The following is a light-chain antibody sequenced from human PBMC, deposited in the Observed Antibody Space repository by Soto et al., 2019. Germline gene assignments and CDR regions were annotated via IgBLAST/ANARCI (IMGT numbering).Light chain of an antibody. CDR2: ATS. CDR3: QQTYTTPRT. V-gene: IGKV1-39*01. CDR1: HTASNY. Sequence: DTQMAQSPSSLSASVGDRISITCRANHTASNYVNWYQQKPGKAPTLLISATSTLQSGVPSRFSGSGSGTDFTLTITSLQPEDFAIYYCQQTYTTPRTFGQGTKVAIK. J-gene: IGKJ1*01.